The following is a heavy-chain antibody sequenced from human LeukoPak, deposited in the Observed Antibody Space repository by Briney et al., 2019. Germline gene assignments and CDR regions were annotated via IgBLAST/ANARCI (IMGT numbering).Heavy chain of an antibody. D-gene: IGHD4-17*01. CDR2: IYYSGST. CDR3: ARVSTVTMVDDAFDI. V-gene: IGHV4-31*03. J-gene: IGHJ3*02. CDR1: GGSISSGGYY. Sequence: SQTLSLTCTVSGGSISSGGYYWSWIRQHPGKGLEWIGYIYYSGSTYYNPSLKSRVTISVDTSKNQFSLKLSSVTAADTAVYYCARVSTVTMVDDAFDIWGQGTMVTVSS.